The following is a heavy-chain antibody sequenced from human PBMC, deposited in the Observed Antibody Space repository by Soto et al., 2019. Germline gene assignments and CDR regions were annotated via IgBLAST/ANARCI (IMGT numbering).Heavy chain of an antibody. CDR1: GYTFTSYA. D-gene: IGHD6-13*01. CDR2: INAGNGNT. V-gene: IGHV1-3*01. Sequence: ASVKVSCKASGYTFTSYAMHWVRQAPGQRLEWMGWINAGNGNTKYSQKFQGRVTITRDTSASTAYMELSSLRAEDTAVYYCARNGYSSSWYFYYFDYWGQGTMVTVSS. CDR3: ARNGYSSSWYFYYFDY. J-gene: IGHJ4*02.